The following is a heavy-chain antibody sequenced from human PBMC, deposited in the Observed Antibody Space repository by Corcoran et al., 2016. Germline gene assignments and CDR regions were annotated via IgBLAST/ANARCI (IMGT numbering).Heavy chain of an antibody. D-gene: IGHD4-17*01. Sequence: QVQLQESGPGLVKPSETLSLTCTVSGGSVSSGSYYWSWIRQSPGKGLEWIGYIYYSGNTNYNPSLKSRVTISVDTSKNQFSLNLNSVTAADTALYYCARPRYGDYGFDRWGQGTLVTVSS. J-gene: IGHJ4*02. CDR3: ARPRYGDYGFDR. CDR1: GGSVSSGSYY. CDR2: IYYSGNT. V-gene: IGHV4-61*01.